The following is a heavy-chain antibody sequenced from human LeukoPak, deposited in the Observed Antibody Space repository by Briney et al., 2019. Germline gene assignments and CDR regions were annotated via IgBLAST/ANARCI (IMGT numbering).Heavy chain of an antibody. CDR3: ARDQGYTYGGGYYFDY. Sequence: SETLSLTCTVSGDSISTYYWTWIRQPPGKGLEWIGYIYYSGSANYNPSLKSRVTISLGTSKSQFSLKLSSVTAADTAVYYCARDQGYTYGGGYYFDYWGQGTLVTVSA. CDR2: IYYSGSA. CDR1: GDSISTYY. J-gene: IGHJ4*02. V-gene: IGHV4-59*01. D-gene: IGHD5-18*01.